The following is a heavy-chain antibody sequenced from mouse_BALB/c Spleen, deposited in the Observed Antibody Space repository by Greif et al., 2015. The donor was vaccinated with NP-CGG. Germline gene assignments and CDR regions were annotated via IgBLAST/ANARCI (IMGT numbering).Heavy chain of an antibody. Sequence: QVQLQQSGAELVKPGASVKLSCKASGYTFTSYYMYWVKQRPGQGLEWIGEINPSNGGTNLNEKFKSKATLTVDKSSSTAYMQLSSRTSGDSAVYYCTRRGLSTATFAYWGQGTLVTVSA. CDR3: TRRGLSTATFAY. D-gene: IGHD1-2*01. CDR1: GYTFTSYY. V-gene: IGHV1S81*02. J-gene: IGHJ3*01. CDR2: INPSNGGT.